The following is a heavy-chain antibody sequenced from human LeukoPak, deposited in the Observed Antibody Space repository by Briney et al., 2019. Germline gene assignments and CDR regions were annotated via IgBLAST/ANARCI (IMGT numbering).Heavy chain of an antibody. Sequence: GGSLRLSCAASGFTFSSYAMSWVRQAPGKRLEWVSAISGSGGSTYYADSVKGRFTISRDNSKNTLYLQMNSLRAEDTAVYYCAKSRSEYYDSSGPFDYWGQGTRVTVSS. V-gene: IGHV3-23*01. D-gene: IGHD3-22*01. J-gene: IGHJ4*02. CDR1: GFTFSSYA. CDR3: AKSRSEYYDSSGPFDY. CDR2: ISGSGGST.